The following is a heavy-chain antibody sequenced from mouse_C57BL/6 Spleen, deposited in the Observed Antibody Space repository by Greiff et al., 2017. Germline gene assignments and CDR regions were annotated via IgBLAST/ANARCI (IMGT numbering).Heavy chain of an antibody. V-gene: IGHV1-82*01. CDR3: ARWVTTVVATPY. Sequence: QVQLQQSGPELVKPGASVKISCKASGYAFSSSWMNWVKQRPGKGLEWIGRIYPGDGDTNYNGKFKGKATLTADKSSSTAYMQLSSLTSEDSAVXFCARWVTTVVATPYWGQGTTLTVSS. D-gene: IGHD1-1*01. J-gene: IGHJ2*01. CDR2: IYPGDGDT. CDR1: GYAFSSSW.